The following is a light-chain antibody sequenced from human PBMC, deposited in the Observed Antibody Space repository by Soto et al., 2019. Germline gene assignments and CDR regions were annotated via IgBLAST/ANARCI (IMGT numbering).Light chain of an antibody. CDR3: QQRSNWIT. CDR2: DAS. V-gene: IGKV3-11*01. J-gene: IGKJ5*01. CDR1: QSVSRY. Sequence: EIVLTQSPSTLSFSPGERSTLSFRASQSVSRYLAWYQQKPGQAPRLLIYDASNRATGIPARFSGSGSGTDFTLTITSLEPEDFAVYYCQQRSNWITFGHGTRLEIK.